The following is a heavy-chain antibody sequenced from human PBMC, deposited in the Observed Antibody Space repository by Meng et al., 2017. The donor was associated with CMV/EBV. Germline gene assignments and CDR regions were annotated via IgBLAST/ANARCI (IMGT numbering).Heavy chain of an antibody. CDR2: IYYSGST. CDR1: GGSISSGDYF. J-gene: IGHJ4*02. Sequence: QAQPRDSGPGTVKPSQTLSLTCTVSGGSISSGDYFWSWIRQAPGKGLEWIGYIYYSGSTYYNPSLKSRVTISVDTAKNQFSLKLSSVTAADTAVYYCARDNRRGGVDYWGQGTLVTVSS. D-gene: IGHD3-3*01. V-gene: IGHV4-30-4*08. CDR3: ARDNRRGGVDY.